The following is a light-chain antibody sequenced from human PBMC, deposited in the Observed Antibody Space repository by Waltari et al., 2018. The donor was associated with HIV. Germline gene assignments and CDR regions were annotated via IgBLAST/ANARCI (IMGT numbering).Light chain of an antibody. CDR3: AAWDDSRNAHVV. V-gene: IGLV1-44*01. CDR2: SSN. CDR1: NPNIGANS. Sequence: QSVLTQPPSASGTPGQRVTISCSGSNPNIGANSVNWYQPLPGTAPKLHTYSSNPRPLGVPDRFSGSKSGTSASLAISGLQSEDEADYYCAAWDDSRNAHVVFGGGTKLTVL. J-gene: IGLJ2*01.